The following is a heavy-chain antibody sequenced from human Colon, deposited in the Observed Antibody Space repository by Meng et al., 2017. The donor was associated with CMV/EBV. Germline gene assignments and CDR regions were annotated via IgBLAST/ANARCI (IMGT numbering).Heavy chain of an antibody. Sequence: SETLSLTCTVSGGSISGYYWSWIRQSPGKGLEWIGHIYYDGSSDYESPLKSRVAISVDRPKNRFSLSLTSVTAADTAVYDCARDLVAHDSFDIWGQGTLVTVSS. D-gene: IGHD2-8*02. CDR2: IYYDGSS. J-gene: IGHJ3*02. CDR3: ARDLVAHDSFDI. V-gene: IGHV4-59*01. CDR1: GGSISGYY.